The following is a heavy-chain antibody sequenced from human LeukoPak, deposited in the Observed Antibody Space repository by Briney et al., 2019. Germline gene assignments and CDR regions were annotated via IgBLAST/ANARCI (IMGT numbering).Heavy chain of an antibody. J-gene: IGHJ4*02. Sequence: GGSLRLSCAASGFTVSSNYMSWVRQAPGKGLEWVSVIYSGGSTYCADSVKGRFTISRDNSKNTLYLQMNSLRAEDTAVYYCARDRELLGSDYWGQGTLVTVSS. CDR2: IYSGGST. CDR1: GFTVSSNY. D-gene: IGHD1-26*01. CDR3: ARDRELLGSDY. V-gene: IGHV3-53*01.